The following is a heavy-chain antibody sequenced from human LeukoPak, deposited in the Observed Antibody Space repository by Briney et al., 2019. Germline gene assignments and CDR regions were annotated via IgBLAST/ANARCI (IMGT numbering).Heavy chain of an antibody. Sequence: PSETLSLTCAVYGGSFRGYYWSWIRQPPGKGLEWIGEINHSGSTNYNPSLKSRVTISVDTSKNQFSLKLSSVTAADTAVYYCARRVMVRGVVDYWGQGTLVTVSS. J-gene: IGHJ4*02. CDR3: ARRVMVRGVVDY. D-gene: IGHD3-10*01. V-gene: IGHV4-34*01. CDR2: INHSGST. CDR1: GGSFRGYY.